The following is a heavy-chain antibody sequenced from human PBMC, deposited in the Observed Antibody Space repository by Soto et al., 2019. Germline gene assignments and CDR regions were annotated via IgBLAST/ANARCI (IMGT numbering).Heavy chain of an antibody. D-gene: IGHD5-18*01. J-gene: IGHJ4*02. CDR2: ISYDGSNK. CDR3: AFAMVTSKGLGDY. V-gene: IGHV3-30*03. CDR1: GFTFSSYG. Sequence: QVQLVESGGGVVQPGRSLRLSCAASGFTFSSYGMHWVRQAPGKGLEWVAVISYDGSNKYYADSVKGRFTISRDNSKNTLYLQMNSLRAEDTAVYYCAFAMVTSKGLGDYWAQGTLVTVSS.